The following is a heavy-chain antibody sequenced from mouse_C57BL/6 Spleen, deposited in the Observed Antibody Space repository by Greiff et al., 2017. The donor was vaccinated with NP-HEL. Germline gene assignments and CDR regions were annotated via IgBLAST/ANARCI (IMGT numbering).Heavy chain of an antibody. J-gene: IGHJ1*03. D-gene: IGHD2-2*01. CDR2: IYPGDGDP. V-gene: IGHV1-80*01. CDR3: ARGGYPFWYFDV. CDR1: GYAFSSYW. Sequence: VQLQESGAELVKPGASVKISCKASGYAFSSYWMNWVKQRPGKGLEWIGQIYPGDGDPNYNGKFKGKATLTADKSSSTAYMQLSSLTSEDSAVYFCARGGYPFWYFDVWGTGTTVTVSS.